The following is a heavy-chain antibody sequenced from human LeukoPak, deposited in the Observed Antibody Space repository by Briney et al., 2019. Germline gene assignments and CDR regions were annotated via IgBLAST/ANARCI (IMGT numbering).Heavy chain of an antibody. Sequence: GGSLRLSCTASGFTFSIYAMNWVRQAPGKGLEWVSGISTSGGSTSYADSVKGRFTISRDNPRNTLYMQMNSLRVEDTAVYYCAIMHRYYDGSGYWVQWGQGSLVTVSS. CDR1: GFTFSIYA. J-gene: IGHJ4*02. V-gene: IGHV3-23*01. CDR2: ISTSGGST. CDR3: AIMHRYYDGSGYWVQ. D-gene: IGHD3-22*01.